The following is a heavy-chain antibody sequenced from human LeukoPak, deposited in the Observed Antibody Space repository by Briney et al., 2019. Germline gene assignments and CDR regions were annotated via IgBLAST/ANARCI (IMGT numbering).Heavy chain of an antibody. CDR2: ISDSGGRT. D-gene: IGHD3-22*01. CDR3: AKRGVVIRVILVGFHKEAYYFDS. CDR1: GITLSNYG. V-gene: IGHV3-23*01. Sequence: GGSLRLSCAVSGITLSNYGMSWVRQAPGKGLEWVAGISDSGGRTNYADSMKGRFTISRDNPKNTIYLQMTSLRAEDTAVYFCAKRGVVIRVILVGFHKEAYYFDSWGQGALVTVSS. J-gene: IGHJ4*02.